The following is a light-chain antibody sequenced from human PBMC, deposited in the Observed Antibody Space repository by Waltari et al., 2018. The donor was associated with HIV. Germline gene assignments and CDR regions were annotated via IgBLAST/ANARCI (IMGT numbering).Light chain of an antibody. Sequence: AIQLPQSPSPLSASVGARVPFTCRASQGIAHALAWYQQKPGKPPKVLIFDASNLEGGVSSRFSGSGSGTEFTLTINSLQPEDFATYFCQQFNSYPNTFGGGTKVEIK. CDR1: QGIAHA. J-gene: IGKJ4*01. CDR2: DAS. CDR3: QQFNSYPNT. V-gene: IGKV1-13*02.